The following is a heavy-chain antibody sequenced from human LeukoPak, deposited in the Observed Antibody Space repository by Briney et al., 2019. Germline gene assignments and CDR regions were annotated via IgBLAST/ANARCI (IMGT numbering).Heavy chain of an antibody. CDR1: GFTFSSYS. CDR3: ARDLRGPYDILTGYLEYYYYGMDV. Sequence: PGGSLRLSCAASGFTFSSYSMNWLRQAPGKGLEGVSSISSSSSYIYYADSGKGRFTISRDNAKNSLYLQMNSLRAEDTSVYYCARDLRGPYDILTGYLEYYYYGMDVWGKGTTVTVSS. CDR2: ISSSSSYI. J-gene: IGHJ6*04. D-gene: IGHD3-9*01. V-gene: IGHV3-21*01.